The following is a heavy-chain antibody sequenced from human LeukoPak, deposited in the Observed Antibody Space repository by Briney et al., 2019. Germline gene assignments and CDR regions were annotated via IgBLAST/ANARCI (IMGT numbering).Heavy chain of an antibody. D-gene: IGHD3-10*01. J-gene: IGHJ4*02. CDR3: ANLPFGENY. CDR1: GGSINNYY. CDR2: IYYTGST. V-gene: IGHV4-59*01. Sequence: PSETLSLTCTVSGGSINNYYWSWIRQPPGKGLEWIGYIYYTGSTNYNPSLKSRVTISVGTSKDQFSLKLNSVTAADTAMYYCANLPFGENYWGQGTLVTVSS.